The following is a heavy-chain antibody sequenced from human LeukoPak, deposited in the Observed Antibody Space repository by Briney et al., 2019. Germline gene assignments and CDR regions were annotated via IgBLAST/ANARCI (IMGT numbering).Heavy chain of an antibody. V-gene: IGHV1-2*02. CDR2: INPNSGGT. J-gene: IGHJ4*02. D-gene: IGHD6-13*01. CDR3: ARGLVSSWLGLGLRGCFDY. CDR1: GYTFTGYY. Sequence: ASVKVSCKASGYTFTGYYMHWVRQAPGQGLEWMGWINPNSGGTNYAQKFQGRVTMTRDTSISTAYMGLSRLRSDDTAVYYCARGLVSSWLGLGLRGCFDYWGQGTLVTVSS.